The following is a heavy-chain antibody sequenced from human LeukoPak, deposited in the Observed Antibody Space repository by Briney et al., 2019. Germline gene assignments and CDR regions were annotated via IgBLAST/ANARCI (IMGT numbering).Heavy chain of an antibody. CDR3: ARDRPLLWFGELLDWFDP. Sequence: SETLSLTCTVSGGSISSYNWSWIRQPAGKGLEWIGRIYTSGSTNYNPSLKSRVTMSVDTSKNQFSLKLSSVTAADTAVYYCARDRPLLWFGELLDWFDPWGQGTLVTVSS. CDR2: IYTSGST. V-gene: IGHV4-4*07. D-gene: IGHD3-10*01. J-gene: IGHJ5*02. CDR1: GGSISSYN.